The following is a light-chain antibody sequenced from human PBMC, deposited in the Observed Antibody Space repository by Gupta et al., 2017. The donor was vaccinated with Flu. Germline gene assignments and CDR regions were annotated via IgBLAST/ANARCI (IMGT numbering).Light chain of an antibody. CDR3: CSYAGSYTRI. J-gene: IGLJ2*01. Sequence: QSALTQPRSVSGSPGQSVTISCTGTSSDVGAYDYVSWYQQHPGKAPKVMIYDVSKRPSGVPDRFSGSKSGDTASLTISGLQADDEADYYCCSYAGSYTRIFGGGTKLTVL. V-gene: IGLV2-11*01. CDR1: SSDVGAYDY. CDR2: DVS.